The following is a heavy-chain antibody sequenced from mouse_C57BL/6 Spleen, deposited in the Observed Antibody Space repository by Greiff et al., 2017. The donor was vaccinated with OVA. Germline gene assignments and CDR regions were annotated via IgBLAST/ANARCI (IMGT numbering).Heavy chain of an antibody. Sequence: EVNVVESGGGLVKPGGSLKLSCAASGFTFSDYGMHWVRQAPEKGLEWVAYISSGSSTIYYADTVKGRFTISRDNAKNTLFLQMTSLRSEDTAMYYCARPMVTTGYYYAMDYWGQGTSVTVSS. D-gene: IGHD2-2*01. CDR1: GFTFSDYG. CDR2: ISSGSSTI. J-gene: IGHJ4*01. V-gene: IGHV5-17*01. CDR3: ARPMVTTGYYYAMDY.